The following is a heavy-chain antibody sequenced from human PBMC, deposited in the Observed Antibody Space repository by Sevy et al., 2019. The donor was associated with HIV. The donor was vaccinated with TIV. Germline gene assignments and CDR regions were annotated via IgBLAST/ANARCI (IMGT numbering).Heavy chain of an antibody. Sequence: GGSLRLSCAASGFTFSSYWMHWVRQAPGKGLVWVSRINSDGSSTSYADSVKGRFTISRDNAKNTLYLQMNSLRAEDTAVYYCARDGPTTSNYDYYYGMDVWGQGTTVTVSS. D-gene: IGHD4-4*01. CDR3: ARDGPTTSNYDYYYGMDV. V-gene: IGHV3-74*01. CDR2: INSDGSST. J-gene: IGHJ6*02. CDR1: GFTFSSYW.